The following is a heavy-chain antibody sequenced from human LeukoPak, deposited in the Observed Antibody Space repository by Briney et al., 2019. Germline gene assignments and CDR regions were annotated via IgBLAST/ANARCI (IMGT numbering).Heavy chain of an antibody. D-gene: IGHD1-14*01. V-gene: IGHV6-1*01. CDR1: GDTVSSNSVA. Sequence: SQTLSLTCAISGDTVSSNSVAWNWIRQSPSRGLEWLGRTYYMSKWYNDYAVSVRSRITINPDTSKNQFSLQLNSVTPEDTAVYYCARWNHGFLWFDPWGQGTLVTVSS. CDR3: ARWNHGFLWFDP. J-gene: IGHJ5*02. CDR2: TYYMSKWYN.